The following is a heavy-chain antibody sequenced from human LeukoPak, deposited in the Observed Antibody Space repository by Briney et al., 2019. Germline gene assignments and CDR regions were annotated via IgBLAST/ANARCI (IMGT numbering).Heavy chain of an antibody. CDR2: MSGIGGYV. Sequence: PGGSLRLSCAASGFTFTDYTLNWVRQAPGKGLEWVSSMSGIGGYVHYADSVKGRFTISRDNARSSLFLQMTSLRAEDTAVYYCARGLYGSGSYVFDYWGQGTLVTVSS. CDR3: ARGLYGSGSYVFDY. J-gene: IGHJ4*02. D-gene: IGHD3-10*01. CDR1: GFTFTDYT. V-gene: IGHV3-21*01.